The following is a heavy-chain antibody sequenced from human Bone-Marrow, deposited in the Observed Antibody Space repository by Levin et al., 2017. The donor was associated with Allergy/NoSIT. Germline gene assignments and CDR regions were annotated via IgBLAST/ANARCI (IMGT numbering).Heavy chain of an antibody. D-gene: IGHD2-15*01. CDR3: ARRRLSGYCSGGRCYLPDNWFDP. CDR2: INTNTGNP. CDR1: GYTFTSNA. V-gene: IGHV7-4-1*02. Sequence: ASVKVSCKASGYTFTSNAINWVRQAPGQGLEWMGWINTNTGNPTYAQGFTGRFVLSLDTSVSTAYLQISSLKAEDTAVYYCARRRLSGYCSGGRCYLPDNWFDPWGQGTLVTVSS. J-gene: IGHJ5*02.